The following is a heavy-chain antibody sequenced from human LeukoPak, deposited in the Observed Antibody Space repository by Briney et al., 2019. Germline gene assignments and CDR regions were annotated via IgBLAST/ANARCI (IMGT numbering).Heavy chain of an antibody. J-gene: IGHJ4*02. CDR1: GFTFADYA. D-gene: IGHD5-24*01. CDR3: TRIRDAYTLDY. V-gene: IGHV3-49*04. CDR2: IRSRTYGGTT. Sequence: GGSLRLSCTASGFTFADYAMSWVRQAPGKGLEWVGFIRSRTYGGTTEYAASVKGRFTISRDDSKSIAYLQMISLKTKDTAVYYCTRIRDAYTLDYWGQGTLVTVSS.